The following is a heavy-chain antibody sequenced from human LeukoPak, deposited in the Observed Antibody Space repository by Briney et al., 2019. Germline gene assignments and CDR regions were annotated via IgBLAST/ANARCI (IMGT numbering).Heavy chain of an antibody. CDR3: TRPSNRGTRAPGAFDI. D-gene: IGHD1-1*01. J-gene: IGHJ3*02. CDR1: GFTFSGSA. V-gene: IGHV3-73*01. Sequence: PGGSLRLSCAASGFTFSGSAMHWVRQASGKGLEWVGRIRSKANSYATAYAASVKGRFTISRDDSKNTAYLQMNSLKTEDTAVYYCTRPSNRGTRAPGAFDIWGQGTMVTVSS. CDR2: IRSKANSYAT.